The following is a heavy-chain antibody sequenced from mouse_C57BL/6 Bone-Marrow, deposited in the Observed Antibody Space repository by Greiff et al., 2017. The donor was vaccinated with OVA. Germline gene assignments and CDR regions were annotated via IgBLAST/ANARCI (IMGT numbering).Heavy chain of an antibody. D-gene: IGHD3-2*02. V-gene: IGHV1-62-2*01. CDR2: FYPGSGSI. J-gene: IGHJ2*01. CDR1: GYTFTEYT. CDR3: ARHEVLDSSGLPTSFDY. Sequence: VQLQQSGAELVKPGASVKLSCKASGYTFTEYTIHWVKQRSGQGLEWIGWFYPGSGSIKYNEKFKDKATLTADKSSSTVYMELSRLTSEDAAVYFCARHEVLDSSGLPTSFDYWGQGTTLTVSS.